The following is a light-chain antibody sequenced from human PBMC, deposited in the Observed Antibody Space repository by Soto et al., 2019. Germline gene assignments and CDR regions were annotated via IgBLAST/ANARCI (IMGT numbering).Light chain of an antibody. CDR1: SSNIGAGYD. V-gene: IGLV1-40*01. Sequence: QAVVTQPPSVSGAPGQRVTISCTGSSSNIGAGYDVHWYQQLPGTAPKLLIYGNSNRPSGVPDRFSGPKSGTSASLAITGLQAEDEADYYCQSYDSSLSGSAVFGGGTKLTVL. J-gene: IGLJ2*01. CDR3: QSYDSSLSGSAV. CDR2: GNS.